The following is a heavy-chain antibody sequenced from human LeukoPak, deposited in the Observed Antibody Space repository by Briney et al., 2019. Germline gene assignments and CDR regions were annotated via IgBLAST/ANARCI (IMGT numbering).Heavy chain of an antibody. CDR3: ARDCSGGSCRTYYYYYYGMDV. D-gene: IGHD2-15*01. V-gene: IGHV1-18*01. CDR1: GYTFTSYG. CDR2: ISAYNGNT. J-gene: IGHJ6*02. Sequence: ASVKVSCKASGYTFTSYGISWVRQAPGQGLEWMGWISAYNGNTNYAQKLQGRVTMTTDTSTSTAYMELRSLRSDDTAVYYCARDCSGGSCRTYYYYYYGMDVWGQGTTATVSS.